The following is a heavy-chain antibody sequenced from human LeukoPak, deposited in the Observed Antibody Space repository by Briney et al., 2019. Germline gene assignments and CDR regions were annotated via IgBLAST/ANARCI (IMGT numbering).Heavy chain of an antibody. V-gene: IGHV3-30-3*01. Sequence: PGGSLRLSCAASGFTFSSYAMHWVRQAPGKGLEWVAVISYDGSNKYYADSVKGRFTISRDNSKNTLYLQMNSLGAEDTAVYYCAREVGYYYYGMDVWGQGTTVTVSS. D-gene: IGHD1-26*01. CDR1: GFTFSSYA. J-gene: IGHJ6*02. CDR3: AREVGYYYYGMDV. CDR2: ISYDGSNK.